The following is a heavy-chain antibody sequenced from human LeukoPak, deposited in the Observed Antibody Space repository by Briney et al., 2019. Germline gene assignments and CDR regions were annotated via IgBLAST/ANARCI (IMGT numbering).Heavy chain of an antibody. V-gene: IGHV4-39*01. CDR3: AGPGYSSTIDY. Sequence: SETLSLTCTVSGGSISSSSYYWGWIRQPPGKGLEWIGSIYYSGSTYYNPSLKSRVTISVDTSKNQFSLKLSSVTAADTAVYYCAGPGYSSTIDYWGQGTLVTVSS. CDR1: GGSISSSSYY. D-gene: IGHD6-13*01. J-gene: IGHJ4*02. CDR2: IYYSGST.